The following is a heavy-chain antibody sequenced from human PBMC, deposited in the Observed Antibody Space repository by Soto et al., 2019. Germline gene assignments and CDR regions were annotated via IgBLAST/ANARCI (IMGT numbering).Heavy chain of an antibody. CDR2: IYYSGSI. CDR1: GGSISSYY. V-gene: IGHV4-59*01. CDR3: ARNPERGSPYYYYYYCKDG. J-gene: IGHJ6*03. Sequence: QVQLQESGPGLVKPSETLSLTCTVAGGSISSYYWCWIRQPPGKGLEWIGSIYYSGSINYNPSLKSRPTISVDASKNKCFPKMSFVTAADTTVYYCARNPERGSPYYYYYYCKDGWGKGTTVTVSS. D-gene: IGHD3-10*01.